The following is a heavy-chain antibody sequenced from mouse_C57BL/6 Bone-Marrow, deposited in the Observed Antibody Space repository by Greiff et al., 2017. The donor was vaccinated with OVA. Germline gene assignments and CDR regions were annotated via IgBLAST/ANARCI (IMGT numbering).Heavy chain of an antibody. J-gene: IGHJ3*01. Sequence: VQLQESGAELVRPGASVKLSCKASGYTFTDYYINWVKQRPGQGLEWIARIYPGSGNTYYNEKFKGKATLTAEKSSSTAYMQLSSLTSEDSAVYFCARGDYGLFAYWGQGTLVTVSA. V-gene: IGHV1-76*01. CDR3: ARGDYGLFAY. D-gene: IGHD1-2*01. CDR2: IYPGSGNT. CDR1: GYTFTDYY.